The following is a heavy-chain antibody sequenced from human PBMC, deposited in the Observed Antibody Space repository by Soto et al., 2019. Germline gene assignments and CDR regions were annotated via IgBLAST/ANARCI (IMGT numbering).Heavy chain of an antibody. J-gene: IGHJ3*02. D-gene: IGHD6-25*01. CDR1: GGTFSSYT. V-gene: IGHV1-69*08. Sequence: QVPLVQSGAEVKKPGSSVKVSCKASGGTFSSYTISWVRQAPGQGLEWMGRIIPILGIANYAQKFQGRVTITADKSTSTAYMELSSLRSEDTAVYYCARDYSSGRLGHDIWGQGTMVTVSS. CDR3: ARDYSSGRLGHDI. CDR2: IIPILGIA.